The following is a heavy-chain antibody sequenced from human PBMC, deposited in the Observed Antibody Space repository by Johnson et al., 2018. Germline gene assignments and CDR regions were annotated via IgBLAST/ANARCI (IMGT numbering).Heavy chain of an antibody. D-gene: IGHD3-22*01. V-gene: IGHV3-23*04. J-gene: IGHJ1*01. CDR2: ISGSDDIT. CDR3: EKDREYDSSVYYSEYFQH. Sequence: EVQLVESGGGLVQPGRSLRLSCAASGFTFSNFAMSWVRQAPGKGLEWVSAISGSDDITYYAGSVKGRFTMSRDNSKIMLYLQMNSLRFEDTSVNYCEKDREYDSSVYYSEYFQHWGQGTLVTVSS. CDR1: GFTFSNFA.